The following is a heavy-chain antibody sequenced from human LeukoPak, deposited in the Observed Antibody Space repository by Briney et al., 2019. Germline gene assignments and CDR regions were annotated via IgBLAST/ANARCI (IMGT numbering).Heavy chain of an antibody. Sequence: GGSLRLSCAASGFTFSNYAMAWVRQAPGKGLEWVSGISGNGGQIYYADSVKGRFTVSRDNSKNTLYLQMNSLRGEDTAVYYCAKRDYYDSSGYSPLFDYWGQGTLVAVSS. CDR3: AKRDYYDSSGYSPLFDY. CDR2: ISGNGGQI. J-gene: IGHJ4*02. CDR1: GFTFSNYA. D-gene: IGHD3-22*01. V-gene: IGHV3-23*01.